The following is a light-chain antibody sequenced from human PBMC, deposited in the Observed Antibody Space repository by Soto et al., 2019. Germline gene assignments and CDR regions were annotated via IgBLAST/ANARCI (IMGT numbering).Light chain of an antibody. CDR2: GAS. CDR1: QSVSNNY. Sequence: EIVLTQSPGTLSLSPGERATVSCRASQSVSNNYLAWYQQKPGQAPRLLIYGASNRATGIPDRFSGSGSGTDFTLTISRLEPEDFAVYYCQHYGSPLTFGGGTKVDIK. CDR3: QHYGSPLT. V-gene: IGKV3-20*01. J-gene: IGKJ4*01.